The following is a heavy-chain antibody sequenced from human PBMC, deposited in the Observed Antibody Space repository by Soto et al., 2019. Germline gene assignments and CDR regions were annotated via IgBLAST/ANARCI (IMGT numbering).Heavy chain of an antibody. V-gene: IGHV1-69*13. D-gene: IGHD3-22*01. J-gene: IGHJ4*02. CDR2: IIPIFVTA. Sequence: SVKVSCKASGGTFSSYAISWVRQAPGQGLEWMGGIIPIFVTANYAQKFQGRVTITADESTSTAYMELSSLRSEDTAVYYCARVNRDYYDSSGYSRPFDYGGQGALVTVSS. CDR1: GGTFSSYA. CDR3: ARVNRDYYDSSGYSRPFDY.